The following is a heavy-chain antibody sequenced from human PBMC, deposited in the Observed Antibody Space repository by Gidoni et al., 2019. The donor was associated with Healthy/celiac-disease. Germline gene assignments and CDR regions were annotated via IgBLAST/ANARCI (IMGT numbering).Heavy chain of an antibody. CDR2: IYYSGST. D-gene: IGHD6-13*01. J-gene: IGHJ4*02. V-gene: IGHV4-39*01. Sequence: VMPSETLSLPCTVSGGSISSSSYYWGWIRQPPGKGLEWIGSIYYSGSTYFNPSLKSRVTISVDTSKNQFSLKLSSVTAADTAVYYCARLPIPGIAAAGKWGQGTLVTVSS. CDR3: ARLPIPGIAAAGK. CDR1: GGSISSSSYY.